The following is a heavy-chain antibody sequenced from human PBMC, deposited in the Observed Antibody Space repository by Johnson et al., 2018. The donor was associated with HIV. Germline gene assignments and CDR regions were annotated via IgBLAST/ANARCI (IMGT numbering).Heavy chain of an antibody. J-gene: IGHJ3*02. CDR3: ARALYDSSGYDAFDI. D-gene: IGHD3-22*01. V-gene: IGHV3-66*03. Sequence: VQLVESGGGLIQPGGSLRLSCAASGFTVSSNYMSWVRQAPGKGLEWVSVIYSGGSTYYADSVKGRFTISRDNSKNTLYLQMNSLRAEDTAVYYCARALYDSSGYDAFDIWGQGTMVTVCS. CDR2: IYSGGST. CDR1: GFTVSSNY.